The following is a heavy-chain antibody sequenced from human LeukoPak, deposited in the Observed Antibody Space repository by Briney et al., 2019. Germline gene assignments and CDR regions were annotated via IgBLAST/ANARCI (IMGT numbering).Heavy chain of an antibody. CDR1: GFTVSSNY. CDR3: ARDRYCSGGNCYSGFDP. D-gene: IGHD2-15*01. V-gene: IGHV3-48*02. J-gene: IGHJ5*02. CDR2: IDTSSTNL. Sequence: GGSLRLSCAASGFTVSSNYMSWVRQAPGKGLEWVSYIDTSSTNLHYADSVKGRFTISRDNVNNSLFLQMNSLRDEDTAVYYCARDRYCSGGNCYSGFDPWGQGTLVTVSS.